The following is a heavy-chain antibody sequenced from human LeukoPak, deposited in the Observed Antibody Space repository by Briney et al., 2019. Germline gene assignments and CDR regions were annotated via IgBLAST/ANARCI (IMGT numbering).Heavy chain of an antibody. V-gene: IGHV4-59*01. Sequence: SETLSLTCTVSGGSISSYYWTWIRQPPGKGLEWIGYVSYSGTTKYNPSLKSRVTMSVDMSKNRLSLRLTSVTAADTAVYYCARSPPRTLNFDYWGQGTLVTVSS. CDR2: VSYSGTT. D-gene: IGHD1-1*01. CDR1: GGSISSYY. CDR3: ARSPPRTLNFDY. J-gene: IGHJ4*02.